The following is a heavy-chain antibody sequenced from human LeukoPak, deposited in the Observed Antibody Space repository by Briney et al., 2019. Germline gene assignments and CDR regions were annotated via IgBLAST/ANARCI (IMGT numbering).Heavy chain of an antibody. V-gene: IGHV4-4*07. CDR3: TRDGSKGSRGDAFDL. CDR2: IATSGTI. CDR1: GGSISGSF. Sequence: SETLSLTCTTSGGSISGSFWSWIRQPAGKGLEWIGRIATSGTINYNPSLKSRVTVSMDTSKNQFSLQLTSMTAADTAVYYCTRDGSKGSRGDAFDLWGQGTVVAVSS. J-gene: IGHJ3*01. D-gene: IGHD3-10*01.